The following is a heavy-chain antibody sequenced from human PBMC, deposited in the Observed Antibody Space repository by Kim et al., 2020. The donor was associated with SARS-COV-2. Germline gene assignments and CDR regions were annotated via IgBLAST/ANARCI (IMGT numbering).Heavy chain of an antibody. CDR3: ARRRGIAAAGTEWFDP. D-gene: IGHD6-13*01. V-gene: IGHV3-20*01. Sequence: SVKGRFTISRDNAKNSLYLQMNSLRAEDTDLYHCARRRGIAAAGTEWFDPWGQGTLVTVSS. J-gene: IGHJ5*02.